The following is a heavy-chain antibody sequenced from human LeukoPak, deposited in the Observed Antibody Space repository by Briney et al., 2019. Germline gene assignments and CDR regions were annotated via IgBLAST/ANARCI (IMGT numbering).Heavy chain of an antibody. CDR1: GGTFSSYA. J-gene: IGHJ5*02. CDR2: IIPIFGTA. CDR3: AREEYNWNYIYSWFDP. Sequence: GASVKVSCKASGGTFSSYAISWVRQAPGQGLEWMGGIIPIFGTANYAQKFQGRVTITTDESTSTAYIELSSLRSEDTAVYYCAREEYNWNYIYSWFDPWGQGTLVTVSS. V-gene: IGHV1-69*05. D-gene: IGHD1-7*01.